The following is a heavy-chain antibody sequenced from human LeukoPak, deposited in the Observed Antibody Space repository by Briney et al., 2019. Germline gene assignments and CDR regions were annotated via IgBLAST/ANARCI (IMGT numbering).Heavy chain of an antibody. CDR2: IWHDVSDR. CDR1: GFSFSNYG. CDR3: AKRTSTGSTDLYYSYMDV. V-gene: IGHV3-30*02. D-gene: IGHD3-10*01. J-gene: IGHJ6*03. Sequence: GGSLRLSCAASGFSFSNYGMHWVRQAPGKGLEWVAYIWHDVSDRYYGDSVKGRFTISRDNPKNTLYLQMNSLRVEDTAVYYCAKRTSTGSTDLYYSYMDVWGKGTTVTVSS.